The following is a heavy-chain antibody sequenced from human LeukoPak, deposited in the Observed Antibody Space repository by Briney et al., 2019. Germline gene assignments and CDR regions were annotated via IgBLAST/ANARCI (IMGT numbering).Heavy chain of an antibody. CDR1: QFTFSSSG. CDR3: ARDRSPGNFDY. Sequence: GGSLRLSCAVSQFTFSSSGMNWVRQAPGKGLEWVSYISSSSSTIYYADSVKGRFTISRDNAKNSLYLQMNSLRAEDTAVYYCARDRSPGNFDYWGQGTLVTVSS. D-gene: IGHD3-10*01. CDR2: ISSSSSTI. J-gene: IGHJ4*02. V-gene: IGHV3-48*01.